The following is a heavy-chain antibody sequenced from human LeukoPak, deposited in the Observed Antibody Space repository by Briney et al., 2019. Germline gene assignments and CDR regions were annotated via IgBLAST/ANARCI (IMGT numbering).Heavy chain of an antibody. CDR1: GFTFSSYG. Sequence: GGSLRLSCAASGFTFSSYGMHWVRQAPGKGLEWVAFIRYDGSNKYYADSVKGRFTISRDNSKNTLYLQMNSLRAEDTAVYYCAKVGHYYGSGSYYTDDAFDIWGQGTMVTVSS. CDR2: IRYDGSNK. CDR3: AKVGHYYGSGSYYTDDAFDI. V-gene: IGHV3-30*02. D-gene: IGHD3-10*01. J-gene: IGHJ3*02.